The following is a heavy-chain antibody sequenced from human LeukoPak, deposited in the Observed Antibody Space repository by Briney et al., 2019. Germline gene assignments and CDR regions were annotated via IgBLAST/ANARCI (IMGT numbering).Heavy chain of an antibody. D-gene: IGHD4-23*01. J-gene: IGHJ4*02. CDR2: ISGSGSII. CDR1: GFTFSSYE. Sequence: GGSLRLSCAASGFTFSSYEMNWVRQAPGKGLEWVSHISGSGSIIYYADSVKGRFTISRDNSKNSLYLQMNSLRAEDTAVYYCARTVARIGYWGQGPLVTVTS. CDR3: ARTVARIGY. V-gene: IGHV3-48*03.